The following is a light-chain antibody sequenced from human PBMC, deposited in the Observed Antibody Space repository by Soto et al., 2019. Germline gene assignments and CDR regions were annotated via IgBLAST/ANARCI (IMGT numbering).Light chain of an antibody. CDR2: EVS. V-gene: IGLV2-14*01. CDR1: SSDVGGYNY. CDR3: GSWDRSLRGWV. J-gene: IGLJ3*02. Sequence: QSALTQPASVSGSPGQSITISCTGTSSDVGGYNYVSWYQQHPGKAPKVMIYEVSNRPSEVSNRFSGSKSGNTASLTISGLQTEDEADYYCGSWDRSLRGWVFGGGTKLTVL.